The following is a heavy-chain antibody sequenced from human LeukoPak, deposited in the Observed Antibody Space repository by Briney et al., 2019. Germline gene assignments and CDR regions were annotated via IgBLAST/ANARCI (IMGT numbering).Heavy chain of an antibody. Sequence: GGSLRLSCAASGFTFSSYGMHWVRQAPGKGLEWVAVIWYDGSNKYYADSVKGRFTISRDNSKNTLYLQMNSLRAEDTAVYYCARDNRGYSNYVRNYMDVWGKGTTVTVSS. CDR1: GFTFSSYG. CDR2: IWYDGSNK. CDR3: ARDNRGYSNYVRNYMDV. J-gene: IGHJ6*03. D-gene: IGHD4-11*01. V-gene: IGHV3-33*01.